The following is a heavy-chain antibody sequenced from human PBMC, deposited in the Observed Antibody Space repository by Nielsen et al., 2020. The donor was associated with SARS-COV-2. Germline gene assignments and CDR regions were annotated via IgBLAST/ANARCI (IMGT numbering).Heavy chain of an antibody. V-gene: IGHV3-23*01. J-gene: IGHJ3*01. CDR2: VSASGGST. D-gene: IGHD3-10*01. Sequence: GESPKISCAASGFTFNIYAMAWVRRAPGRGLQWVTGVSASGGSTYYTDSVKGRFSISRDNSKNTLFLQMHSLRVEDTALYYCAKDGVVRGDALDLWGQGTMVTVSS. CDR3: AKDGVVRGDALDL. CDR1: GFTFNIYA.